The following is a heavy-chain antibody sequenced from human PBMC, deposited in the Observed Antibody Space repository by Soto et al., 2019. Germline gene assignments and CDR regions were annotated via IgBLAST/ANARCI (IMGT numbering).Heavy chain of an antibody. CDR1: GYTFTGYY. V-gene: IGHV1-2*02. D-gene: IGHD6-13*01. J-gene: IGHJ3*02. CDR2: INPNSGGT. CDR3: ARVRGIGSSSWYIGAHNAFDI. Sequence: ASVKVSCKASGYTFTGYYMHWVRQAPGQGLEWMGWINPNSGGTNYAQKFQGRVTMTRDTSSSTAYMELSRLRSDDTAVYYCARVRGIGSSSWYIGAHNAFDIWGQGTMVTVSS.